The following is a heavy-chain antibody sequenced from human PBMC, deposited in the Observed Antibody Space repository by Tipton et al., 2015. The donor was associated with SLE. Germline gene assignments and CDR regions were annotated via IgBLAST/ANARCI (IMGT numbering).Heavy chain of an antibody. V-gene: IGHV4-31*03. CDR1: GGSISSGGYY. J-gene: IGHJ4*02. D-gene: IGHD4-11*01. Sequence: TLSLTCTVSGGSISSGGYYWSWIRQHPGKGLEWIGYIYYSGSTYYNLSLRSRVTISVDTSKNQFSLKLSSVTAADTAVYHCARAGGTMTTGLFDYWGQGTLVTVSP. CDR2: IYYSGST. CDR3: ARAGGTMTTGLFDY.